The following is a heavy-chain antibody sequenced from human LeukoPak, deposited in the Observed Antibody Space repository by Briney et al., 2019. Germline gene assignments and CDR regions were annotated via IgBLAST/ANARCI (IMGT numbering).Heavy chain of an antibody. CDR3: TIDSNSGWTGY. CDR1: GFTFSNAW. Sequence: GGSLRLSCAASGFTFSNAWMSWVRQAPGKGLEWVGRIRTKSEGTTEYAAPVKGRFTISRGDSKNTLYLQMNSLETEDAAVYYCTIDSNSGWTGYWGQGTLVTVSS. J-gene: IGHJ4*02. D-gene: IGHD6-19*01. CDR2: IRTKSEGTT. V-gene: IGHV3-15*01.